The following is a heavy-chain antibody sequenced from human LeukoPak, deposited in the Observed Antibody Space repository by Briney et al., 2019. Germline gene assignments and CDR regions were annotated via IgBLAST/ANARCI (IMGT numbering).Heavy chain of an antibody. V-gene: IGHV4-59*08. CDR3: ARTDCSGGSCYSGYFDY. Sequence: PGGSLRLSCAASGFTFSDYYMSWIRQPPGKGLEWIGYIYYSGSTNYNPSLKSRVTISVDTSKNQFSLKLSSVTAADTAVYYCARTDCSGGSCYSGYFDYWGQGTLVTVSS. D-gene: IGHD2-15*01. CDR2: IYYSGST. J-gene: IGHJ4*02. CDR1: GFTFSDYY.